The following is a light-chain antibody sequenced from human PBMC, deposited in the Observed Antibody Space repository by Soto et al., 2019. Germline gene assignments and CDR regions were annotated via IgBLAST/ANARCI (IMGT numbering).Light chain of an antibody. CDR2: AAS. V-gene: IGKV1-27*01. CDR1: QGISSY. J-gene: IGKJ1*01. CDR3: QKYYSAPET. Sequence: DIPMTQSPSSLSASVGDRVTITCRASQGISSYLAWYQQKPVKVPKVLIYAASTLQSGVPSRFSGSGSGTEFTLAISSLQPEDVATYYCQKYYSAPETFGQGTKVEIK.